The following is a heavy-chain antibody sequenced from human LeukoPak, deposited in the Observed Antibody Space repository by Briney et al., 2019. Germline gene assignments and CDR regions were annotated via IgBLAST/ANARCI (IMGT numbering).Heavy chain of an antibody. CDR1: GGSVSSGCYY. V-gene: IGHV4-30-2*01. J-gene: IGHJ5*02. CDR3: ARGGVVVPAAWNWFDP. D-gene: IGHD2-2*01. CDR2: IVDGGDT. Sequence: PSQGLSRTFSVAGGSVSSGCYYCCWIRAPPREGLWWFGVIVDGGDTYYKPSLKGRVTLSVDRSKKQFSLKLSSVTAADTAVYYCARGGVVVPAAWNWFDPWGQGTLVTVSS.